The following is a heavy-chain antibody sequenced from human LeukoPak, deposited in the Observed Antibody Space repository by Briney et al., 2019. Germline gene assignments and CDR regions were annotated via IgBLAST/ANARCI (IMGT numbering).Heavy chain of an antibody. CDR1: GFTFSNYA. J-gene: IGHJ4*02. Sequence: GGSLRLSCAASGFTFSNYAMTWVRQAPGMGLEWVSCIRGSGDSTFYADSVKGRFTISRDNSKNTLYLQMDSLRVEDTVIYYCAKVGIAGPSRGGGYLDYWGQGTPVTVSS. CDR2: IRGSGDST. V-gene: IGHV3-23*01. D-gene: IGHD6-13*01. CDR3: AKVGIAGPSRGGGYLDY.